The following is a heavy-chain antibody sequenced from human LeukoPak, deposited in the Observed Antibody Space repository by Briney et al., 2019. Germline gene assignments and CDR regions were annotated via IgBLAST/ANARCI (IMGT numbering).Heavy chain of an antibody. D-gene: IGHD4/OR15-4a*01. CDR1: GFTFSGYW. CDR3: ARDGVQTTPFDY. CDR2: INGDGSYT. V-gene: IGHV3-74*01. J-gene: IGHJ4*02. Sequence: GGSLRLSCATSGFTFSGYWMHWVRQAPGKGLVWLSLINGDGSYTIYADSVKGRFTISRDNAKNTLYLQMDSLGAEDTAVYYCARDGVQTTPFDYWGQGTLVTVSS.